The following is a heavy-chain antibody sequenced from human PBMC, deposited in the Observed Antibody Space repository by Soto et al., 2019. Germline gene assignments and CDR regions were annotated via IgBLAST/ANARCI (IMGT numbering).Heavy chain of an antibody. J-gene: IGHJ6*03. CDR2: IIPILGIA. V-gene: IGHV1-69*02. Sequence: SVKVSCKASGGTFSSYTISWVRQAPGQGLEWMGRIIPILGIANYAQKFQGRVTITADKSTSTAYMEPSSLKSEDTAVYYCARVYCSGGSCNFGMDVWGKGTTVTVS. CDR3: ARVYCSGGSCNFGMDV. CDR1: GGTFSSYT. D-gene: IGHD2-15*01.